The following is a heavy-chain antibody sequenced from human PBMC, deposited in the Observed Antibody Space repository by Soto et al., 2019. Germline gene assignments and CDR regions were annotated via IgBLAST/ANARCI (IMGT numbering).Heavy chain of an antibody. CDR1: EFTFSNYG. J-gene: IGHJ6*02. CDR2: ILNDGSNR. CDR3: ARDDEYSGNGMDV. D-gene: IGHD3-10*01. Sequence: QVPLVESGGGVVQPGRSLRLSCAASEFTFSNYGMHWVRQAPGKGLEWVAVILNDGSNRYHADSVKDRFTISRDNSKNTLYSQMNSLRAEDTAVYYCARDDEYSGNGMDVWGQGTTVTVS. V-gene: IGHV3-33*01.